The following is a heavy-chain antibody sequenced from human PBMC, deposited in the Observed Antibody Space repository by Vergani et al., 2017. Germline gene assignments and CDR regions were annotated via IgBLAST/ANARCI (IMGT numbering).Heavy chain of an antibody. Sequence: QVQLVESGGGVVQPGRYLRLSCTSSGFTFSTYAMYWVRQAPGKGLEWVAIIYYDGSKKYYADSVKGRFTISRDNSRNTLDLLMSSLRAEDTAIYYCVREGSYCGSATCRNPSYVYYYHMDVWGEGTTVTVSS. V-gene: IGHV3-33*01. CDR1: GFTFSTYA. CDR2: IYYDGSKK. CDR3: VREGSYCGSATCRNPSYVYYYHMDV. J-gene: IGHJ6*03. D-gene: IGHD2-21*01.